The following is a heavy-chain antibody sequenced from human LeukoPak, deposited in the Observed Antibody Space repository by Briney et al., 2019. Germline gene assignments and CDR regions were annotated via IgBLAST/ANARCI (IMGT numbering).Heavy chain of an antibody. CDR2: MYNSGST. J-gene: IGHJ4*02. Sequence: SETLSLTCTVSGGSISGSYWSWIRQPPGKGLEWIAYMYNSGSTNYNPSLKCRVTISIDTSKNQFSLKLSCLTAADTAIYYCARGIESYGDYGYWGQGILVTVSS. CDR1: GGSISGSY. V-gene: IGHV4-59*01. D-gene: IGHD4-17*01. CDR3: ARGIESYGDYGY.